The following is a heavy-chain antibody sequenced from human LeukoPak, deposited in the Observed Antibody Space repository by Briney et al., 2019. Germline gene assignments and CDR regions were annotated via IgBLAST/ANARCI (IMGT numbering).Heavy chain of an antibody. V-gene: IGHV4-31*03. CDR3: ARAQCELLAGYGMDV. J-gene: IGHJ6*02. CDR1: GGSISSGGYY. D-gene: IGHD1-26*01. CDR2: IYYIGTT. Sequence: PSQTLSLTCTVSGGSISSGGYYWSWLRQHPGMGLEWFGYIYYIGTTNDNPSLKSRVTISVDTSKTQFSLKLTSVTAAATAVYYCARAQCELLAGYGMDVWGQGNTVTVSS.